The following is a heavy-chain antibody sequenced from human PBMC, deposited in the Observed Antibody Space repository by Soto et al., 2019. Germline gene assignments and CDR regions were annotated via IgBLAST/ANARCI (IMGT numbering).Heavy chain of an antibody. CDR3: DLVGGAETGGRDV. CDR1: GGTFSSYA. V-gene: IGHV1-69*06. CDR2: IIPTFGTA. J-gene: IGHJ6*02. D-gene: IGHD1-26*01. Sequence: SVKVSCKASGGTFSSYAISWVRQAPGQGLEWMGGIIPTFGTANYAQKFQGRVTSTADKSTSTAYKELSSLRSEETGVYYCDLVGGAETGGRDVWGQGTTVTVSS.